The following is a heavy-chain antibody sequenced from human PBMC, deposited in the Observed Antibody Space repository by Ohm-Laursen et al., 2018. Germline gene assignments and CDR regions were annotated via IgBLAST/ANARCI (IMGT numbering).Heavy chain of an antibody. J-gene: IGHJ4*02. CDR2: IYYSGST. CDR1: GGSISSYY. Sequence: TLSLTCTVSGGSISSYYWSWIRQPPGKGLEWIGYIYYSGSTNYNPSLKSRVTISVDTSKNQFSLKLSSVTAADTALYYCARHGQSDIYGAFFGHWGQGTLVTVSS. D-gene: IGHD4/OR15-4a*01. CDR3: ARHGQSDIYGAFFGH. V-gene: IGHV4-59*08.